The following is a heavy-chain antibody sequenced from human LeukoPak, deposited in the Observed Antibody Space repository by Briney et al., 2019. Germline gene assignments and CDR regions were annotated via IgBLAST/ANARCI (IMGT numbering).Heavy chain of an antibody. V-gene: IGHV3-30*04. Sequence: PGGSVRLSCAASGFTFSSYAMHWVRQAPGKGLGWVAGISYDGSNKYYADSVKCRFPISRDHSKNTLYLQPDSLRAEHTAVYYRARDERVYYDSRGYQDYWGQGPLVTVSS. CDR3: ARDERVYYDSRGYQDY. CDR1: GFTFSSYA. CDR2: ISYDGSNK. J-gene: IGHJ4*02. D-gene: IGHD3-22*01.